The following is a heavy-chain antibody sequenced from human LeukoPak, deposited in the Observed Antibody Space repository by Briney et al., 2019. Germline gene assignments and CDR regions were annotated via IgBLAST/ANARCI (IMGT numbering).Heavy chain of an antibody. CDR3: ARVRYSSGSSGAFDI. CDR2: INPNSGGT. CDR1: GYTFTGYY. D-gene: IGHD6-19*01. Sequence: GASVKVSCKASGYTFTGYYMHWMRQAPGQGLEWMGWINPNSGGTNYAQKFQGRVTTTRDTSISTAYMELSRLRSDDTAVYYCARVRYSSGSSGAFDIWGQGTMVTVSS. J-gene: IGHJ3*02. V-gene: IGHV1-2*02.